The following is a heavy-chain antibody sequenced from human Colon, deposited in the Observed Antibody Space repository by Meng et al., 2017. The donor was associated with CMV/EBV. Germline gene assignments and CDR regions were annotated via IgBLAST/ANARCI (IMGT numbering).Heavy chain of an antibody. Sequence: GSLKISCAASGFTVSSNYMTWVRQAPGKGLEWVSVIYTDGSTHYADSVEGRFTISRDNSKNTLDLQMNNLRAEDTAVYYCARADGYGIASAGHHWGRGTLVTVSS. D-gene: IGHD6-13*01. CDR1: GFTVSSNY. J-gene: IGHJ5*02. CDR3: ARADGYGIASAGHH. CDR2: IYTDGST. V-gene: IGHV3-66*01.